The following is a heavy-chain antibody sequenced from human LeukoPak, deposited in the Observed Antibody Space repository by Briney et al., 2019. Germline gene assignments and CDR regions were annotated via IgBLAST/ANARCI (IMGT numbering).Heavy chain of an antibody. Sequence: GGSLRLSCIASGFTFNNFGMSWVRQSPGKGLEWISAVSFNGRRTFYADSVKGRFTISRDNAKNTVFLRMSSLRAEDTALYYCARKSASGNYPLDYWGQGTLVTVSS. D-gene: IGHD3-10*01. CDR2: VSFNGRRT. V-gene: IGHV3-23*01. CDR3: ARKSASGNYPLDY. CDR1: GFTFNNFG. J-gene: IGHJ4*02.